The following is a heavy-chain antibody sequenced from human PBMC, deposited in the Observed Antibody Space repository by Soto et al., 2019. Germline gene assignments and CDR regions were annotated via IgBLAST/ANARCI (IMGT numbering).Heavy chain of an antibody. CDR2: IYYSGST. J-gene: IGHJ6*02. CDR3: ARERRGVIIIPHYYYGMDV. Sequence: PSETLSLTCTVSGGSISSGDYYWSWIRQPPGKGLEWIGYIYYSGSTYYNPSLKSRVTISVDTSKNQFSLKLSSVTAADTAVYYCARERRGVIIIPHYYYGMDVWGQGTTVTVSS. CDR1: GGSISSGDYY. V-gene: IGHV4-30-4*01. D-gene: IGHD3-10*01.